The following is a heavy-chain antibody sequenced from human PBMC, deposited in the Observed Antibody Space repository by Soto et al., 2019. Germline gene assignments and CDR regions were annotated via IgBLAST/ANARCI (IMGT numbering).Heavy chain of an antibody. CDR2: ISAYNGNT. Sequence: ASVKVCCKASGYTFTSYGISWVRQAPGQGLEWMGWISAYNGNTNYAQKLQGRVTMTTDSSISTAYMELSSLRSEDTAVYYCARIAPHYYYGMDVWGQGTTVTVSS. CDR3: ARIAPHYYYGMDV. D-gene: IGHD6-13*01. J-gene: IGHJ6*02. CDR1: GYTFTSYG. V-gene: IGHV1-18*04.